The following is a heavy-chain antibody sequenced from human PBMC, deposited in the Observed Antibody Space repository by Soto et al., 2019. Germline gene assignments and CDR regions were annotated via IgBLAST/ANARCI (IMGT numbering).Heavy chain of an antibody. CDR1: GYTFTGYY. D-gene: IGHD2-2*01. CDR2: INPNSGGT. Sequence: SVKVSCKSSGYTFTGYYMHWVRQAPGQGLEWMGWINPNSGGTNYAQKFQGRVTMTRDTSVSTAYMELSRLRSDDTALYYCARDRGGVVESGDPWGQGTLVTVSS. J-gene: IGHJ5*02. CDR3: ARDRGGVVESGDP. V-gene: IGHV1-2*02.